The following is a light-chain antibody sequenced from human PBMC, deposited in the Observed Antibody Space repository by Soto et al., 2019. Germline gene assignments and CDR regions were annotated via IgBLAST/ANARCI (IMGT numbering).Light chain of an antibody. CDR1: SIDVGGYNY. CDR3: NSYTSSTAYV. CDR2: EVS. V-gene: IGLV2-14*01. Sequence: QSVLTQPASVSGSPGQSITISCTGTSIDVGGYNYVSWYQLHPGKAPKLIIYEVSNRPSGVSNRFSGSKSGNTASLTISGLQAEDEADYYCNSYTSSTAYVFGTGTKVTVL. J-gene: IGLJ1*01.